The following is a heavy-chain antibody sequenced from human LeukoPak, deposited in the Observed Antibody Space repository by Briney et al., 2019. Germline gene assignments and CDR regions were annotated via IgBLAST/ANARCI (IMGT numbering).Heavy chain of an antibody. CDR1: GFPFSIYM. J-gene: IGHJ4*02. Sequence: GGSLRLSCVASGFPFSIYMMNWVRQAPGKGLEWVSSISGSSRHFSYADSLKGRFTISRDNAKNSLYLQMDSLGVEDTAFYYCATSWGFGDNYWGQGTLVTVSP. D-gene: IGHD3-10*01. CDR2: ISGSSRHF. V-gene: IGHV3-21*01. CDR3: ATSWGFGDNY.